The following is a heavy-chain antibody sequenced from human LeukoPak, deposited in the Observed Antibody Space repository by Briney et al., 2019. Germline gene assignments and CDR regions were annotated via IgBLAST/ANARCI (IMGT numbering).Heavy chain of an antibody. CDR1: GGSISSSNW. Sequence: PSETLSLTCAVSGGSISSSNWWSWVRQPPGKGLEWIGEIYHSGSTNYNPSLKSRVTISVDKFKNQFSLKLSSVTAADTAVYYCARDRDYYGSGSYYRHYDYWGQGTLVTVSS. CDR3: ARDRDYYGSGSYYRHYDY. J-gene: IGHJ4*02. CDR2: IYHSGST. D-gene: IGHD3-10*01. V-gene: IGHV4-4*02.